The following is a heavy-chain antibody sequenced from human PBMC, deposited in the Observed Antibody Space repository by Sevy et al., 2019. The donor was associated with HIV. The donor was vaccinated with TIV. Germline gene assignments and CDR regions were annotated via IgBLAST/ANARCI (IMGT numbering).Heavy chain of an antibody. J-gene: IGHJ6*02. D-gene: IGHD2-2*01. Sequence: GGSLRLSCAASGFTFSSYAMHWVRQAPGKGLEWVAVISYDGSNKYYADSVKGRFTISRDNSKNTLYLQMNSLRAEDTAVYYCARERYCSCTSCYPYGMDVWGQGTTVTVSS. CDR3: ARERYCSCTSCYPYGMDV. CDR2: ISYDGSNK. CDR1: GFTFSSYA. V-gene: IGHV3-30-3*01.